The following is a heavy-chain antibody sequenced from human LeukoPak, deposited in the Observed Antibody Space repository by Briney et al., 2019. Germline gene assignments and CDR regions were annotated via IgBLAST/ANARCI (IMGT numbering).Heavy chain of an antibody. V-gene: IGHV3-23*01. CDR3: ARATMVRRGVYYYYYMDV. CDR1: GFTFSSYA. CDR2: ISGSGGST. Sequence: PGGSLRLSCAASGFTFSSYAMSWVRQAPGKGLEWVSAISGSGGSTYYADSVKGRFTISRDNSKNTLYLQMNSLGAEDTAVYYCARATMVRRGVYYYYYMDVWGKGTTVTVSS. J-gene: IGHJ6*03. D-gene: IGHD3-10*01.